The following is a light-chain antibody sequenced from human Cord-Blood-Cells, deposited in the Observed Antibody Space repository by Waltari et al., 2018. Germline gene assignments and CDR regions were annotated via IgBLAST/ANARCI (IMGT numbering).Light chain of an antibody. Sequence: QSALTPPRAVSGSPGPSVTISCTGTSSDVGGYNYVSWYQQHPGKAPKLMIYDVSKRPSGVPDRFSGSKSGNTASLTISWLQAEDEADYYCCSDAGSYTWVFGGGTKLPVL. CDR2: DVS. CDR3: CSDAGSYTWV. CDR1: SSDVGGYNY. J-gene: IGLJ3*02. V-gene: IGLV2-11*01.